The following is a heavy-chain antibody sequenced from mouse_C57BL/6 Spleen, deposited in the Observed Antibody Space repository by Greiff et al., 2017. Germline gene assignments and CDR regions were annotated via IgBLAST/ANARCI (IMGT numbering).Heavy chain of an antibody. J-gene: IGHJ2*01. CDR3: ARGYGNYFDY. Sequence: VQLVESGAELARPGASVKLSCKASGYTFTSYGISWVKQRTGQGLEWIGEIYPRSGNTYYNEKFKGKATLTADKSSSTAYMELRSLTSEDSAVYFCARGYGNYFDYWGQGTTLTVSS. CDR2: IYPRSGNT. V-gene: IGHV1-81*01. CDR1: GYTFTSYG. D-gene: IGHD2-1*01.